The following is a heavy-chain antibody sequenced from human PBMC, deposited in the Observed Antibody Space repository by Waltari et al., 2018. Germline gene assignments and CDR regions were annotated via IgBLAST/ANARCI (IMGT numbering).Heavy chain of an antibody. CDR1: GFTFSSYG. V-gene: IGHV3-30*18. CDR3: AKDFGELFSWFDP. CDR2: IWYDGSNK. D-gene: IGHD3-10*01. J-gene: IGHJ5*02. Sequence: QVQLVESGGGVVQPGRSLRLSCAASGFTFSSYGMHWVRQAPGKGLEWVAVIWYDGSNKYNADSVKGRFTISRDNSKNTLYLQMNSLRAEDTAMYYCAKDFGELFSWFDPWGQGTLVTVSS.